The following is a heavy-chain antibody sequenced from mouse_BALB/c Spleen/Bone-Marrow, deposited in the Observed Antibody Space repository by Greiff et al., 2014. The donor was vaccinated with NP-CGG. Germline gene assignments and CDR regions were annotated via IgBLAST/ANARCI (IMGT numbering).Heavy chain of an antibody. J-gene: IGHJ1*01. D-gene: IGHD2-14*01. CDR2: INPSSGYT. V-gene: IGHV1-4*01. CDR3: ARYRYDWYFDV. Sequence: VQLVESGAELARPGASVKMSCKASGYTFTSYMMHWVKQRPGQGLEWIGYINPSSGYTNYNQKFKDKATLTADKSSSTAYMQLSSLTSEDSAVYYCARYRYDWYFDVWGAGTTVTVSS. CDR1: GYTFTSYM.